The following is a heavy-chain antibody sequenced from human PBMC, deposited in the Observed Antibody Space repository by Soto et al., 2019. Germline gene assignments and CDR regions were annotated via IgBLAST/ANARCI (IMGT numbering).Heavy chain of an antibody. Sequence: LETLSLTCSVSGGSISSSSYYWGWIRQPPGKGLEWIGSIYYSGSTYYNPSLKSRVTISVDTSKNQFSLKLSSVTAADTATYYCAHSLLWFGEELHWFDPWGQGTLVTVSS. J-gene: IGHJ5*02. CDR1: GGSISSSSYY. CDR3: AHSLLWFGEELHWFDP. CDR2: IYYSGST. V-gene: IGHV4-39*07. D-gene: IGHD3-10*01.